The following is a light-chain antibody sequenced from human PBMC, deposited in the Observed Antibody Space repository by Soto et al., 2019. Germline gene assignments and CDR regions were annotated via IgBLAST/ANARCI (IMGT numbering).Light chain of an antibody. CDR2: SAS. CDR3: LHNYNSPLT. J-gene: IGKJ4*01. CDR1: QDIRND. Sequence: DIQMTQSPSSLSASVGDRVTITCRASQDIRNDLGWYQQKPGKAPKRLIFSASTLDTGVPSRFSGGGYGTEFTLTISRLQTEDFATYYCLHNYNSPLTLGGGTNVEIK. V-gene: IGKV1-17*01.